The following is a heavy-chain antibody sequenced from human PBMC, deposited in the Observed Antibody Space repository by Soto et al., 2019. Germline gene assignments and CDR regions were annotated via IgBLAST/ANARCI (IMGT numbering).Heavy chain of an antibody. J-gene: IGHJ4*02. CDR3: ARALSWGYCSGGSCYSGGDY. CDR2: INSDGRIT. V-gene: IGHV3-74*01. CDR1: GFTFSSYW. D-gene: IGHD2-15*01. Sequence: EVQLVESGGGLVQPGGSLRLSCAASGFTFSSYWMHWVRQAPGKGLVWVSRINSDGRITSYAASVKGRFTISRDNAKNTLYLQIHSPRAEDTAVYYCARALSWGYCSGGSCYSGGDYCGQGTLVTVSS.